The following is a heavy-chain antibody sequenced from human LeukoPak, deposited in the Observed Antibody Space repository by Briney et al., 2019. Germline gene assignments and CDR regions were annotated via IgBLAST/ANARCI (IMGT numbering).Heavy chain of an antibody. CDR1: GGTFSSYA. CDR2: IIPIFGTA. D-gene: IGHD6-19*01. CDR3: ARGEIVAVAGTTGGYYYYGMDV. V-gene: IGHV1-69*13. Sequence: APVKVSCKASGGTFSSYAISWVRQAPGQGLEWMGVIIPIFGTANYAQKFLGRVTITADESTSTAYMELSSLRSEDTAVYYCARGEIVAVAGTTGGYYYYGMDVWGKGTTVTVSS. J-gene: IGHJ6*04.